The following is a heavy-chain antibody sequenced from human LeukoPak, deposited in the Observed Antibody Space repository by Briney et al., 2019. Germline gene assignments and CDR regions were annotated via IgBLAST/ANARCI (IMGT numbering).Heavy chain of an antibody. CDR2: IYYSGST. CDR1: GGSFSSSSYS. Sequence: PSETLSLTCTVSGGSFSSSSYSWGWIRQPPGKGLEWIGSIYYSGSTYYNPSLKSRATISVDTSKNQFSLKLSSVTAADTAVYYCARRVGATTVDYWGQGTLVTVSS. D-gene: IGHD1-26*01. CDR3: ARRVGATTVDY. V-gene: IGHV4-39*01. J-gene: IGHJ4*02.